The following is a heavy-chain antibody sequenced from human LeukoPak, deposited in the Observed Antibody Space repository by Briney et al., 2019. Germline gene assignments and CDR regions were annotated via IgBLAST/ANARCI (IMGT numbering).Heavy chain of an antibody. CDR2: IYYSGSS. J-gene: IGHJ4*02. V-gene: IGHV4-61*01. CDR1: GGSVSSGSYY. D-gene: IGHD6-19*01. Sequence: SETLSLTCSVSGGSVSSGSYYWSWIRQPPGKGLEWIGYIYYSGSSNYNPSLKSRVTISVDKSKNQFSLKLSSVTAADTAVYHCARGVPVAGLDFWGQGTLVTVSS. CDR3: ARGVPVAGLDF.